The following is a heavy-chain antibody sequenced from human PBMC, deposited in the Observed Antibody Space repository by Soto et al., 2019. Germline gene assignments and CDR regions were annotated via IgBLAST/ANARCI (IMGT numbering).Heavy chain of an antibody. CDR3: ARYRSLDP. CDR2: IKEDGSEK. Sequence: EVQLVESGGGLVQPGGSLRLSCADSGFILRNYWMSWVRQAPGMGLQWVASIKEDGSEKYYVDPGKGRFTISRENAKNSLYLQMNSLRAEDTAVYYCARYRSLDPWGQGILVTVSS. J-gene: IGHJ5*02. CDR1: GFILRNYW. V-gene: IGHV3-7*03. D-gene: IGHD3-16*02.